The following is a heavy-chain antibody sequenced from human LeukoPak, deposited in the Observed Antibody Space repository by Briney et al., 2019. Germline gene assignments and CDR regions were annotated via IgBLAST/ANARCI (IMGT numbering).Heavy chain of an antibody. Sequence: GESLNFSWQGSGERSISTTIVWVRQMPGKGLEWMGIIYPGDSDTRYSPSFQGQVTISADKSISTAYLQWSSLQASDTAMYYCARQRTHNYYSISSLDAFLIWGQGTMVTVSS. J-gene: IGHJ3*02. V-gene: IGHV5-51*01. D-gene: IGHD3-10*01. CDR3: ARQRTHNYYSISSLDAFLI. CDR1: GERSISTT. CDR2: IYPGDSDT.